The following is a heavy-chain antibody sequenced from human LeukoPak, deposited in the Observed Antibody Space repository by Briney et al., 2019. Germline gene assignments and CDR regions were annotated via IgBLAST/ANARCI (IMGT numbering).Heavy chain of an antibody. Sequence: PSETLSLTCAVYGGSFSGYYWSWIRQPPGKGLEWIGEINHSGSTNYNPSLKSRVTISVDTSKNQFSLKLSSVTAADTAVYYCARGEVRQLAYWGQGTLVIVSS. CDR2: INHSGST. J-gene: IGHJ4*02. V-gene: IGHV4-34*01. CDR1: GGSFSGYY. CDR3: ARGEVRQLAY. D-gene: IGHD6-13*01.